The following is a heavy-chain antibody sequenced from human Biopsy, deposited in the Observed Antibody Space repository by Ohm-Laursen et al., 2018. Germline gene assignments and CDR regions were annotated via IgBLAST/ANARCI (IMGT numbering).Heavy chain of an antibody. CDR3: ARIYFYGLGSSDFFLDF. CDR2: VFYSGTT. V-gene: IGHV4-39*01. CDR1: GSSIRTFDYY. Sequence: SDTLSLTCSVSGSSIRTFDYYWGWVRQPPGKGLEWIGCVFYSGTTYYNPSLKRRVTISQDESNNQFSPTLTSVTARDTADYYCARIYFYGLGSSDFFLDFWGQGALVTVSS. J-gene: IGHJ4*02. D-gene: IGHD3-10*01.